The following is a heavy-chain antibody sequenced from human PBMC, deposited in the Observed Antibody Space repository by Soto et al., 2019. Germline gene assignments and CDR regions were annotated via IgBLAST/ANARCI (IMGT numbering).Heavy chain of an antibody. D-gene: IGHD6-19*01. J-gene: IGHJ4*02. CDR3: ARRRIAVAGRWVRMN. CDR2: IYYSGST. Sequence: PSETLSLTCAVSGGSISSSSYYWGWIRQPPGKGLEWIGSIYYSGSTYYNPSLKSRVTISVDTSKNQFSLKLSSVTAADTAVYYCARRRIAVAGRWVRMNWGQGTLVTV. CDR1: GGSISSSSYY. V-gene: IGHV4-39*01.